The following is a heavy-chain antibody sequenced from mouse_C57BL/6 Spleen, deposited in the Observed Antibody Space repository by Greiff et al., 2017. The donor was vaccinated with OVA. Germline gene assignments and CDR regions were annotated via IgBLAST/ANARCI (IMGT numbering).Heavy chain of an antibody. V-gene: IGHV1-50*01. J-gene: IGHJ2*01. Sequence: QVQLQQPGAELVKPGASVKLSCKASGYTFTSYWMQWVKQRPGQGLEWIGEIDPSDSYTNFNQKFKGKATLTVDTSSSTAYMQLSNLTAEDSAVYYCESGEDLYTCYWGQGTTLTVSS. CDR3: ESGEDLYTCY. CDR2: IDPSDSYT. CDR1: GYTFTSYW. D-gene: IGHD1-3*01.